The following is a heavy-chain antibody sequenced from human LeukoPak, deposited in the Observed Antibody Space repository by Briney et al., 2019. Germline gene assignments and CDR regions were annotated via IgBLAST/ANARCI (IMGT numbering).Heavy chain of an antibody. V-gene: IGHV3-48*01. J-gene: IGHJ4*02. Sequence: GGSLRLSCAASGFTFSSYSMNWVRQAPGKGLEWVSYISSSSSTIYYADSVKGRFTISRDNAKNSLYLQMNSLRAEDTAVYYCARDLSSSPVDYWGQGTLVTVSS. CDR2: ISSSSSTI. CDR1: GFTFSSYS. CDR3: ARDLSSSPVDY.